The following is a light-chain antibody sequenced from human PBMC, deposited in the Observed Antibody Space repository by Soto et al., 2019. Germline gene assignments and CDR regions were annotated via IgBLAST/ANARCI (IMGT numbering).Light chain of an antibody. V-gene: IGKV3-15*01. CDR2: GAS. J-gene: IGKJ1*01. Sequence: EIVMTQSPATLSVSPGERATLSCRASQSVSSNLAWYQQKPGQAPRLLIYGASTRATGIPARFSGSGSETEFTLTISSLQSEDFAVYYCQQYNNWPWKFGQGTKV. CDR1: QSVSSN. CDR3: QQYNNWPWK.